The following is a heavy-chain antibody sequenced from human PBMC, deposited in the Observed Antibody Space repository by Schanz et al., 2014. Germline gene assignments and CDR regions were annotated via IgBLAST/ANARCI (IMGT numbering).Heavy chain of an antibody. CDR3: AREQIMAAAGLVDY. CDR1: GFTFSSYA. CDR2: ISGSGGST. D-gene: IGHD6-13*01. V-gene: IGHV3-NL1*01. Sequence: QVQLVESGGGVVQFGRSLRLSCVASGFTFSSYAMHWVRQAPGKGLEWVSAISGSGGSTYYADSVKGRFTISRDNAKNSLYLQMNSLRAEDTAVYYCAREQIMAAAGLVDYWGHGTLVTVSS. J-gene: IGHJ4*01.